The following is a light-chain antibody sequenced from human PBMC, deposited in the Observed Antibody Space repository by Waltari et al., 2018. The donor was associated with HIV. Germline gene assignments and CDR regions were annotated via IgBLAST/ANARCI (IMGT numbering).Light chain of an antibody. CDR3: QQYNNWPRT. CDR2: GAS. Sequence: EIVLTQSPGTLSLSPGEGATLSCRASQSVSSSNLAWYQQKPGQAPRLLIYGASTRATGIPARFSGSGSGTEFTLTISSLQSEDFAVYYCQQYNNWPRTFGQGTKVEIK. CDR1: QSVSSSN. J-gene: IGKJ1*01. V-gene: IGKV3-15*01.